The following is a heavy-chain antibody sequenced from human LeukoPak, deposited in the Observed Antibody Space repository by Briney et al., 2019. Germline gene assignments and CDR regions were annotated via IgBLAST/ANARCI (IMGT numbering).Heavy chain of an antibody. Sequence: GGPLRLSCAASGFTFSSYAMHWVRQAPGKGLEWVAVISYDGSNKYYADSVKGRFTISRDNSKNTLYLQMNSLRAEDTAVYYCASQNRYDYAESYYFDYWGQGTLVTVSS. CDR1: GFTFSSYA. CDR3: ASQNRYDYAESYYFDY. J-gene: IGHJ4*02. CDR2: ISYDGSNK. D-gene: IGHD3-16*01. V-gene: IGHV3-30-3*01.